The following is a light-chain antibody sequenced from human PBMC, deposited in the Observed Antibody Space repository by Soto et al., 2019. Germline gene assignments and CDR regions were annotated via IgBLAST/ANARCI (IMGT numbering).Light chain of an antibody. Sequence: EIVLTQSPDTLSLSPGERATLSCRASQSVSSSYLAWYQQKPGQAPRLLIYGASSRATGIPDRFSGSGSGTDFTLTISRLEPEVFAVYYCQQYGSPLTFGGGTKVEIK. CDR3: QQYGSPLT. J-gene: IGKJ4*01. CDR2: GAS. V-gene: IGKV3-20*01. CDR1: QSVSSSY.